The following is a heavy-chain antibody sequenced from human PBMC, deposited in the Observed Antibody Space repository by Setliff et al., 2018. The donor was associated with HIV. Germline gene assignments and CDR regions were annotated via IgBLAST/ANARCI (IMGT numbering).Heavy chain of an antibody. Sequence: HPSETLSLSCAASGFTYNNYAMSWVRQAPGKGLGWVSTISGSGTSTYFADSVKGRFTISRDNSKNTLYLQMNSLRAEDTAVYYCAKDQRYSYGLDYWGQGTLVTVSS. CDR3: AKDQRYSYGLDY. V-gene: IGHV3-23*01. J-gene: IGHJ4*02. D-gene: IGHD5-18*01. CDR1: GFTYNNYA. CDR2: ISGSGTST.